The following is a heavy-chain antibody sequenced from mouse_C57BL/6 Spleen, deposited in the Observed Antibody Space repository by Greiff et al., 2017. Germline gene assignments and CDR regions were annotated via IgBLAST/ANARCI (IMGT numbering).Heavy chain of an antibody. CDR2: IHPNSGST. J-gene: IGHJ2*01. D-gene: IGHD1-1*01. CDR3: ARDDGSSYGY. CDR1: GYTFTSYW. Sequence: QVHVKQPGAELVKPGASVKLSCKASGYTFTSYWMHWVKQRPGQGLEWIGMIHPNSGSTNYNEKFKSKATLTVDKSSSTAYMQLSSLTSEDTAVYYCARDDGSSYGYWGQGTTLTVSS. V-gene: IGHV1-64*01.